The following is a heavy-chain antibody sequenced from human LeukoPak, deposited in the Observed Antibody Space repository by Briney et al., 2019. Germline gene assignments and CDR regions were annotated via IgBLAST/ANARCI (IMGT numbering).Heavy chain of an antibody. CDR2: IYYNGNT. Sequence: TSETLSLICSVSAGSINNYYWNWIRRPPGKGLEWIGYIYYNGNTNYSPSLKSRVTMSVDMSKNLFSLKVSSVTAADTAVYYCARGRSNYYGMDVWGQGTTVTVSS. J-gene: IGHJ6*02. D-gene: IGHD1-26*01. CDR1: AGSINNYY. V-gene: IGHV4-59*01. CDR3: ARGRSNYYGMDV.